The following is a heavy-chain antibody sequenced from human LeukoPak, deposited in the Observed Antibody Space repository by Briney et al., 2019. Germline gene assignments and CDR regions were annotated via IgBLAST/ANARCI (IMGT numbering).Heavy chain of an antibody. J-gene: IGHJ4*02. CDR3: ARATLRFFFYFDY. Sequence: SVKVSCKASGGTFSSYAISWVRQAPGQGLEWMGRIIPIFGTANYAQKFQGRVTITTDESTSTAYMELSSLRSEDTAVYYCARATLRFFFYFDYWGQGTLVTVSS. CDR1: GGTFSSYA. CDR2: IIPIFGTA. V-gene: IGHV1-69*05. D-gene: IGHD3-3*01.